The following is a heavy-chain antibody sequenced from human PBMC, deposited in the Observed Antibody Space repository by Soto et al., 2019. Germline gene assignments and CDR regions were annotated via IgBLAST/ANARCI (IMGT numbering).Heavy chain of an antibody. V-gene: IGHV3-11*01. Sequence: QVQLEESGGGLVKPGGSLRLSCAASGFTFSDYFMTWIRQAPGKGLEWVSFISSSGDPIFYADSVKGRFAISRDNAKNSLYLQMNSLRAEDTAVYYCARSQNYYDTRGYSGVSAFDFWGQGTMVTVSS. CDR3: ARSQNYYDTRGYSGVSAFDF. J-gene: IGHJ3*01. CDR1: GFTFSDYF. D-gene: IGHD3-22*01. CDR2: ISSSGDPI.